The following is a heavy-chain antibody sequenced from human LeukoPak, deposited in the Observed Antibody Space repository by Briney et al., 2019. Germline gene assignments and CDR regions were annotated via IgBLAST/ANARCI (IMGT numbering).Heavy chain of an antibody. V-gene: IGHV4-39*01. J-gene: IGHJ6*03. D-gene: IGHD6-13*01. Sequence: SETLSLTCTVSGGSISSSSYSWGWIRQPPGKGLEWIGSIYYSGSTYYNPSLKSRVTISVDTSKNQFSLKLSSVTAADTAVYYCARLRWGSSSWDTPYYYYYMDVWGKGTTVTVSS. CDR2: IYYSGST. CDR1: GGSISSSSYS. CDR3: ARLRWGSSSWDTPYYYYYMDV.